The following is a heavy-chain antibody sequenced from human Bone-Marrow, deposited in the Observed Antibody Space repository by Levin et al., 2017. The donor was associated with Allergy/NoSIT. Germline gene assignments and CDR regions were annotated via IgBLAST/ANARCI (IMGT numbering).Heavy chain of an antibody. Sequence: ASVKVSCKASGYTFTSYGISWVRQAPGQGLEWMGWISAYNGNTNYAQKLQGRVTMTTDTSTSTAYMELRSLRSDDTAVYYCARDGVHGDYVGYYYYYGMDVWGQGTTVTVSS. CDR1: GYTFTSYG. J-gene: IGHJ6*02. V-gene: IGHV1-18*01. D-gene: IGHD4-17*01. CDR2: ISAYNGNT. CDR3: ARDGVHGDYVGYYYYYGMDV.